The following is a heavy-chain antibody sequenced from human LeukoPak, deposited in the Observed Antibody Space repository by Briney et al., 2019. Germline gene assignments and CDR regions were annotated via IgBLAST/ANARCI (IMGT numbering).Heavy chain of an antibody. Sequence: GGSLRLSCAASGIIFSSYWMSWVRQSPGKGLEWVANIKEDGSEQYYVDSVKGRFTISRDNAKNSLYLQMNSLRVEDTAVYYCARRPVPAAASYYFDYWGQGTLVTVSS. CDR2: IKEDGSEQ. V-gene: IGHV3-7*01. J-gene: IGHJ4*02. CDR3: ARRPVPAAASYYFDY. CDR1: GIIFSSYW. D-gene: IGHD2-2*01.